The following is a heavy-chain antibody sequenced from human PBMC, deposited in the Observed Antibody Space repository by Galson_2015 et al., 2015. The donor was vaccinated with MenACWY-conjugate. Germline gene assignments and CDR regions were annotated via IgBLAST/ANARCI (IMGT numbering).Heavy chain of an antibody. D-gene: IGHD4-17*01. CDR3: ARYTVTMSWYFDL. Sequence: ETLSLTCLVSGGSISSYYWSWIRQPPGKGLEWIGHISNSGITKYNPSLKSRVTMSVDTSKNQFSLKLSSVTAADTAFYYCARYTVTMSWYFDLWGRGTLVTVSS. CDR2: ISNSGIT. CDR1: GGSISSYY. V-gene: IGHV4-59*01. J-gene: IGHJ2*01.